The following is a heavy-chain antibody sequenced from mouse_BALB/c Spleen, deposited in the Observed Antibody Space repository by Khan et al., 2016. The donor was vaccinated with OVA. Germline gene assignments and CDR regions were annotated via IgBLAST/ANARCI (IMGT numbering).Heavy chain of an antibody. CDR3: ARAYYGNYREAMNY. V-gene: IGHV2-6-7*01. D-gene: IGHD2-10*01. J-gene: IGHJ4*01. CDR2: IWGDGST. Sequence: QVQLQESGPGLVAPSQSLSITCTVSGFSLTGYGVNWVRQPPGKGLEWLGMIWGDGSTDYNSALKSRLSISKDNSKSHVFLKMNSRQTDDTARYYGARAYYGNYREAMNYWGQGTSVTVSS. CDR1: GFSLTGYG.